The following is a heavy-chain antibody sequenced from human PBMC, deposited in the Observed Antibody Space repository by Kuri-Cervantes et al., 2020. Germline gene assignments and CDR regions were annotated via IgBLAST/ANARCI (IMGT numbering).Heavy chain of an antibody. D-gene: IGHD5-12*01. V-gene: IGHV3-30*07. J-gene: IGHJ5*02. CDR1: GFTFSSYA. Sequence: GGSLRLSCAASGFTFSSYAMHWVRQAPGKGLEWVAVISYDGSNKYYADSVKGRFTISRDNSKNTLYLQMNSLRAEDTAVYYCAKGPSDSHYWGFDPWGQGALVTVSS. CDR2: ISYDGSNK. CDR3: AKGPSDSHYWGFDP.